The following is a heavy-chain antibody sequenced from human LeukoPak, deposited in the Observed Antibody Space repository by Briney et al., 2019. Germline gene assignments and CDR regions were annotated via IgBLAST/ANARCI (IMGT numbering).Heavy chain of an antibody. D-gene: IGHD5-18*01. CDR2: IIPIFGTA. J-gene: IGHJ3*02. Sequence: WASVKVSCTASGGTFSSYAISWVRQAPGQGLEWMGGIIPIFGTANYAQKFQGRVTITADESTSTAYMELSSLRSEDTAVYYCARARAGYSYDDAFDIWGQGTMVTVSS. CDR3: ARARAGYSYDDAFDI. CDR1: GGTFSSYA. V-gene: IGHV1-69*01.